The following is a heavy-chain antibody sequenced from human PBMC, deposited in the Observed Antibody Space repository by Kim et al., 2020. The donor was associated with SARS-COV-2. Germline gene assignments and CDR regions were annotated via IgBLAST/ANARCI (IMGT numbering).Heavy chain of an antibody. CDR1: SGSIVNYY. Sequence: SETLSLTCTVSSGSIVNYYWSWVRQPPGKGLEWIGYICNRGTTNYNPSVKSRVTRSVDTSKNQFSLKLNSVTAEDTAVYYCERMGSSGWFESAFDIWGQGTLVTVSS. D-gene: IGHD6-19*01. CDR3: ERMGSSGWFESAFDI. V-gene: IGHV4-59*01. J-gene: IGHJ3*02. CDR2: ICNRGTT.